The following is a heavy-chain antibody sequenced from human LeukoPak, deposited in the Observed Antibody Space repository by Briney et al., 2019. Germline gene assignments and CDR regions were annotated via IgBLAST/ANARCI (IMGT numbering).Heavy chain of an antibody. V-gene: IGHV1-2*02. Sequence: ASVKVSCEASGYTFTGYYMHWVRQAPGQGLEWMGWINPNSGGTNYAQKFQGRVTMTRDTSISTAYMELSRLRSDDTAVCYCARGLGYCGGDCSDYWGQGTLVTVSS. J-gene: IGHJ4*02. D-gene: IGHD2-21*01. CDR2: INPNSGGT. CDR1: GYTFTGYY. CDR3: ARGLGYCGGDCSDY.